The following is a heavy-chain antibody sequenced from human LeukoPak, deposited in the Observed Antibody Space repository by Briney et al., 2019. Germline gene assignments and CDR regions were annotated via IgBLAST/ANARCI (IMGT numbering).Heavy chain of an antibody. V-gene: IGHV1-18*03. CDR3: ARGVLAMVSTRPLPNFDY. D-gene: IGHD5-18*01. CDR2: ISTYKRNI. Sequence: SVKVSCKASGYTFTSFGISWVRQAPGQGLEWLGWISTYKRNIIYAQKLQGRVTMTTDTSTSTACMELRSLRSEDMAVYYCARGVLAMVSTRPLPNFDYWGQGTLVTVSS. J-gene: IGHJ4*02. CDR1: GYTFTSFG.